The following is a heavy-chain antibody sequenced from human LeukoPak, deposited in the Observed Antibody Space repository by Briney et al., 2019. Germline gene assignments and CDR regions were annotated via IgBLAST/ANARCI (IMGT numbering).Heavy chain of an antibody. CDR2: ISPSGGIT. Sequence: GGSLRLSCAASGFTFSSHGMNWVRQAPGKGLEWVSGISPSGGITYYTDSVKGRFTISRDNSKNTLYLQMNSLRAEDTAVYYCAKGQWELPFDYWGQGTLVTVSS. CDR3: AKGQWELPFDY. CDR1: GFTFSSHG. D-gene: IGHD1-26*01. J-gene: IGHJ4*02. V-gene: IGHV3-23*01.